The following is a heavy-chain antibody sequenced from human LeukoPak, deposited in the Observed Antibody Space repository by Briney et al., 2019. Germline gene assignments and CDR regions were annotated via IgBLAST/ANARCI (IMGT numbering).Heavy chain of an antibody. Sequence: SETLSLTCTVSGVAISSYYWSWIWQPPGKGLEWIGYIHCTGSTNYNPSVKSRITISEDTSKNLFSLKLSSVTAADTAVYYCARGPYSGTNYLDYWGQGTLVTVSS. CDR3: ARGPYSGTNYLDY. CDR1: GVAISSYY. CDR2: IHCTGST. J-gene: IGHJ4*02. V-gene: IGHV4-59*01. D-gene: IGHD1-26*01.